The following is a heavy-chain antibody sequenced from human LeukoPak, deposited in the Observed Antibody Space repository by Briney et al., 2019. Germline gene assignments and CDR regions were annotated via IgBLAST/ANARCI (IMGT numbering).Heavy chain of an antibody. D-gene: IGHD5-18*01. Sequence: GGSLRLSCAASGFTFSNYGMHWVRQAPGKGLEWVAFTRFDGDNQYYADSVKGRFTISRDNSKNTLYLQMNSLRAEDTALYYCAKEASAMGDYWGQGTLVTVSS. CDR1: GFTFSNYG. CDR2: TRFDGDNQ. CDR3: AKEASAMGDY. V-gene: IGHV3-30*02. J-gene: IGHJ4*02.